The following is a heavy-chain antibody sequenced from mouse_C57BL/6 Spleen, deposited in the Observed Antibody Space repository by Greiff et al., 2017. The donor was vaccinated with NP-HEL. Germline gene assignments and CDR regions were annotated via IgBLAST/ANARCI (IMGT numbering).Heavy chain of an antibody. D-gene: IGHD1-1*01. CDR1: GYTFTSYW. Sequence: VQLQQSGAELVMPGASVKLSCKASGYTFTSYWMHWVKQRPGQGLEWIGEIDPSDSYTNYNQKFKGKSTLTVDKSSSTAYMQLSSLTSEDSAVYYCARTDGSSLFDYWGQGTTLTVSS. V-gene: IGHV1-69*01. CDR2: IDPSDSYT. CDR3: ARTDGSSLFDY. J-gene: IGHJ2*01.